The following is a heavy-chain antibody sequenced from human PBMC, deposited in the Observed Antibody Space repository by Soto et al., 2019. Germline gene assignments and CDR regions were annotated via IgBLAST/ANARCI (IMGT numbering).Heavy chain of an antibody. D-gene: IGHD5-18*01. J-gene: IGHJ6*02. Sequence: ASVKVSCKVSGYTFSSYAVHWVRQAPGQRPGWMGWINAGNGNTKYSQKFQGRVSITRDTSASTAYMELSSLRSEDTAVYFCAXDGRYSYGYYNHYGMDVWGQGTTVTVSS. V-gene: IGHV1-3*01. CDR2: INAGNGNT. CDR1: GYTFSSYA. CDR3: AXDGRYSYGYYNHYGMDV.